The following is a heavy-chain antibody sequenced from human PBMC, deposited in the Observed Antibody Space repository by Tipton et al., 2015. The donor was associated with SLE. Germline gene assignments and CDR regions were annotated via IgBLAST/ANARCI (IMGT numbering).Heavy chain of an antibody. CDR1: GGSISSNCYY. CDR2: IYYSGTT. J-gene: IGHJ4*02. Sequence: TLSLTCTVSGGSISSNCYYWTWIRQHPGEGLEWIAYIYYSGTTYYNPSLKSRVIISVDTSQNQFSLKLTSVTAADTAVYYCARDWGGEALDFWGQGTLVTVSS. V-gene: IGHV4-31*03. D-gene: IGHD2-21*01. CDR3: ARDWGGEALDF.